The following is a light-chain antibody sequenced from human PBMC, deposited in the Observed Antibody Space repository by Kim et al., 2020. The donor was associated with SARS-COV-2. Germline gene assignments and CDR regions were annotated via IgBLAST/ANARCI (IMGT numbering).Light chain of an antibody. Sequence: QRVTISCTGSSSNIGAVYDVHWYQQVPGTAPKLLIYGKNNRPSGVPDRFSGSKSGTSASLAITGLQAEDEADYYCQSYDNSLSGYVFGTGTKVTVL. CDR1: SSNIGAVYD. J-gene: IGLJ1*01. V-gene: IGLV1-40*01. CDR3: QSYDNSLSGYV. CDR2: GKN.